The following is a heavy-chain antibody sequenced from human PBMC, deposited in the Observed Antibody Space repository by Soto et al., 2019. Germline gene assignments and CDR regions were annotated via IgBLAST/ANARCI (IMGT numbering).Heavy chain of an antibody. CDR2: IYHTGTT. CDR3: ATSSGSAYGLDV. Sequence: LSLTCAVSAGSISTTNWYVWVRQPPGMGLEWIGEIYHTGTTTYNPSLKSRVTMSVDTSKNQFSLRLSFVTAADTAVYYCATSSGSAYGLDVWGPGATVTVSS. J-gene: IGHJ6*02. CDR1: AGSISTTNW. D-gene: IGHD3-10*01. V-gene: IGHV4-4*02.